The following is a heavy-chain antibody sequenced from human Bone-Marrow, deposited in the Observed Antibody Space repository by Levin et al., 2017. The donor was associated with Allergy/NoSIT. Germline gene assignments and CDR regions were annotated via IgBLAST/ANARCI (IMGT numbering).Heavy chain of an antibody. CDR2: LKSETDGGST. J-gene: IGHJ6*02. V-gene: IGHV3-15*01. CDR3: TSDRRHLRPSRTNYFYYAMDD. CDR1: GFSFSNAW. Sequence: PGGSLRLSCTASGFSFSNAWMSWVRQAPGKGLEWIGRLKSETDGGSTDYAAAVSGRFTISRDDSKSTLYLQMNSLRVEDTAVYYCTSDRRHLRPSRTNYFYYAMDDWGQGTTVTVSS. D-gene: IGHD4/OR15-4a*01.